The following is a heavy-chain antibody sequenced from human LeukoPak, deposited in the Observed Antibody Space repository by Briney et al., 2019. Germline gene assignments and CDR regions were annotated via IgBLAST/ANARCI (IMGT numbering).Heavy chain of an antibody. CDR1: GGTFNSYA. D-gene: IGHD2-21*01. CDR2: IIPIFGTE. J-gene: IGHJ6*03. V-gene: IGHV1-69*01. CDR3: ARAVEGPYCGGDCYSRYYYYYYYMDV. Sequence: SVKVSCKASGGTFNSYAISSVRHAPGPRLEWMGRIIPIFGTENYAQKFQGRVTITADESTSTAYMELSSMRYEDTAVYYCARAVEGPYCGGDCYSRYYYYYYYMDVWGKGTTVTVSS.